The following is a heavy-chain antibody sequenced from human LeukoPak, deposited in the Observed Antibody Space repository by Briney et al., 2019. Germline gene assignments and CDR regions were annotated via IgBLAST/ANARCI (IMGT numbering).Heavy chain of an antibody. CDR2: ISSASHYI. CDR3: ARDPGDFALD. J-gene: IGHJ4*02. D-gene: IGHD7-27*01. V-gene: IGHV3-21*01. CDR1: GFTFRSYT. Sequence: PGGSLRLSCTASGFTFRSYTMNWVRQAPGKGIEWVASISSASHYIYYADLVKGRFTISRDNTRKSLFLQMSSLRAEDTAVYYCARDPGDFALDWGQGPLVTVSS.